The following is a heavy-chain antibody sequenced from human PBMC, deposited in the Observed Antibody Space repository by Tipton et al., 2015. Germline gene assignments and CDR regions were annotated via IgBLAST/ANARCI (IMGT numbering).Heavy chain of an antibody. CDR1: SDTFTTYS. J-gene: IGHJ4*02. CDR2: IVPRFGTG. Sequence: QLVQPGAKVQKPGSSVKVSCNVSSDTFTTYSISWVRQAPGQGLEWMGGIVPRFGTGDYARKFRGRLTITADKSTKTTHMELRSLTSDDTAVYYCTRDSLMGFCLSDCFPLWGQGTRVTVSS. CDR3: TRDSLMGFCLSDCFPL. D-gene: IGHD2-21*02. V-gene: IGHV1-69*06.